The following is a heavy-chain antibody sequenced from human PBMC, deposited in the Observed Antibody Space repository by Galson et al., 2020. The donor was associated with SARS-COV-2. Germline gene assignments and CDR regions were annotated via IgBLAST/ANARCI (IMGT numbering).Heavy chain of an antibody. CDR3: ARDRREYGSGSYITGWFVP. CDR1: GYTFTGYY. J-gene: IGHJ5*02. V-gene: IGHV1-2*02. D-gene: IGHD3-10*01. CDR2: INPNSGGT. Sequence: ASLKVSCTASGYTFTGYYMHWVRQAPGQGLEWMGWINPNSGGTNYAKKFQGRVTMTRDTSISTAYMELSRLRSDDTAVYYCARDRREYGSGSYITGWFVPLGQGTLVTVSP.